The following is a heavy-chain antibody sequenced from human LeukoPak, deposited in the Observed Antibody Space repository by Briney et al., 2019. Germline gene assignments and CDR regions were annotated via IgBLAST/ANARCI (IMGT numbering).Heavy chain of an antibody. D-gene: IGHD2-21*02. J-gene: IGHJ4*02. CDR2: ISNNGNTI. CDR1: GFRFNDHY. Sequence: PGGSLRLSCAASGFRFNDHYMTWIRQAPGKGLEWISYISNNGNTIYYADSVKGRFTISRDNAKNSLFLQMNSLRAEDTAVYFCARENGDCERHFDYWGPGTLVTVSS. V-gene: IGHV3-11*04. CDR3: ARENGDCERHFDY.